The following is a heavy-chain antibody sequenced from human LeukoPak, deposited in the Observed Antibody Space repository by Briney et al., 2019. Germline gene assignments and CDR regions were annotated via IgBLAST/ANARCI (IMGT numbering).Heavy chain of an antibody. CDR1: GGTFSSYA. V-gene: IGHV1-69*05. Sequence: GASVKVSCKVSGGTFSSYAISWVRQAPGQGLEWMGRIIPIFGTANYAQKFQGRVTITTDESTSTAYMELSSLRSEDTAVYYCAVVYYYYYYMDVWGKGTTVTVSS. CDR2: IIPIFGTA. J-gene: IGHJ6*03. CDR3: AVVYYYYYYMDV.